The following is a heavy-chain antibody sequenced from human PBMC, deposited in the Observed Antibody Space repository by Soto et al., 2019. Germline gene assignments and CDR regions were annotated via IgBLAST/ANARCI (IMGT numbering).Heavy chain of an antibody. CDR1: GFTFNYYW. D-gene: IGHD2-21*02. CDR3: VRGDKGGFDL. Sequence: EVPLVGSEGGLVQRGGSLRLSCAASGFTFNYYWMHWVRQAPGQGLVWVSHIHSDGSTTTYADSVKGRFTISRDNAKNTLYLQMNSLRAEDTAVYYCVRGDKGGFDLWGQGTTVTVSS. V-gene: IGHV3-74*01. CDR2: IHSDGSTT. J-gene: IGHJ3*01.